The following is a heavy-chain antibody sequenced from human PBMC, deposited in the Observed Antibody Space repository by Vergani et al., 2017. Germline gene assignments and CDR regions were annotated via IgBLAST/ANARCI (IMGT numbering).Heavy chain of an antibody. CDR3: ARGASGDYVSSFDY. D-gene: IGHD4-17*01. V-gene: IGHV3-30-3*01. J-gene: IGHJ4*02. Sequence: VQLLESGGGLVQPGGSLRLSCTASGFIFSTYAMSWVRQAPGKGLEWVAVISYDGSNKYYADSVKGRFTISRDNSKNTLYLQMNSLRAEDTAVYYCARGASGDYVSSFDYWGQGTMVTVSS. CDR2: ISYDGSNK. CDR1: GFIFSTYA.